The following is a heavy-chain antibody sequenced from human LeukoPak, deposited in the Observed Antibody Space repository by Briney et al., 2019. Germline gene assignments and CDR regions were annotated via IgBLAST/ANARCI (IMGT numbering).Heavy chain of an antibody. V-gene: IGHV3-7*01. CDR3: ARDYNGLSY. D-gene: IGHD1-1*01. CDR1: GFIFSSYW. CDR2: IKQDGSEK. J-gene: IGHJ4*02. Sequence: GGSLRLSCAGSGFIFSSYWMSWVRQAPGKGLEWVANIKQDGSEKNYVDSVKGRFTISRDNAKKTLHLQMNSLRVEDTAVYYCARDYNGLSYWGQGTLVTVSS.